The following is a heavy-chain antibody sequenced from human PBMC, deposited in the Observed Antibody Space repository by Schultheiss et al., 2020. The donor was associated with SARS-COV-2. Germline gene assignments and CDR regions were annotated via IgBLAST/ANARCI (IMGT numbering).Heavy chain of an antibody. V-gene: IGHV3-33*08. CDR3: ARDPASYYDFWSGYVIGYGMDV. Sequence: SCAASGFTFSTYSMNWVRQAPGKGLEWVAFIRYDGSNKYYADSLKGRFTISRDSSKNTLYLQMNSLRAEDTAVYYCARDPASYYDFWSGYVIGYGMDVWGQGTTVTVSS. J-gene: IGHJ6*02. CDR1: GFTFSTYS. CDR2: IRYDGSNK. D-gene: IGHD3-3*01.